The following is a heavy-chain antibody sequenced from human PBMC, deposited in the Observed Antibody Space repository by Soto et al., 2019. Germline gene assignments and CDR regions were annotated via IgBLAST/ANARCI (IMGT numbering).Heavy chain of an antibody. J-gene: IGHJ5*02. D-gene: IGHD6-13*01. CDR2: ISDDGDNR. Sequence: QVQLVESGGDVVQPGRSLRLSCTASGFTFSTYTMHWVRQSPGKGLEWLAFISDDGDNRYYAESVRGRFTISRDNYNNTLYLQMDSLIPEDTAVYYCARDGPIAAAGNNWFDPWGQGTLVTVSS. V-gene: IGHV3-30-3*01. CDR1: GFTFSTYT. CDR3: ARDGPIAAAGNNWFDP.